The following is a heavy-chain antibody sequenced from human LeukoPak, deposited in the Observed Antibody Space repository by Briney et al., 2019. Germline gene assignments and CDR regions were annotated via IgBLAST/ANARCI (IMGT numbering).Heavy chain of an antibody. Sequence: SETLSLTCAVYGGSFSGYYWSWIRQPPGKGLEWIGEINHSGSTNYNPSLKSRVTISVHSSKNQFSLKLSSVTAADTAVYYCARSYDYIWGSPTPFDYWGQGTLVTVSS. V-gene: IGHV4-34*01. CDR3: ARSYDYIWGSPTPFDY. J-gene: IGHJ4*02. CDR2: INHSGST. D-gene: IGHD3-16*01. CDR1: GGSFSGYY.